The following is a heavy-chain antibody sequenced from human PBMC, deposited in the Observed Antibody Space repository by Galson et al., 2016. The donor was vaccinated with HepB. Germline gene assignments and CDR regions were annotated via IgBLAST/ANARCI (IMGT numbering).Heavy chain of an antibody. Sequence: SLRLSCAASGFTFSNYGMHWVRQAPGKGLEWVAVVGDDGSNKYYGDSVKGRFTISRDNGKNSLYLQMSSLRVEDAGVYYCARRLDTQRRIAGWGWGMDVWGQGTTVTVS. D-gene: IGHD6-19*01. V-gene: IGHV3-33*01. CDR1: GFTFSNYG. CDR2: VGDDGSNK. CDR3: ARRLDTQRRIAGWGWGMDV. J-gene: IGHJ6*02.